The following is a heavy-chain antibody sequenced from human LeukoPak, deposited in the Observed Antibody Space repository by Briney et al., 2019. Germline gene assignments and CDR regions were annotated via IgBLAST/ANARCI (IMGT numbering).Heavy chain of an antibody. J-gene: IGHJ6*03. D-gene: IGHD3/OR15-3a*01. CDR2: IFYYGTS. Sequence: SEALSLTCTVSGDSVSSPTYFWGWIRHPPGKGLEWIGSIFYYGTSYYNPSLKSRVTISVDTSTNQFSLKLNSVTAADTAVYYCARIGQSVHYYMDVWGNGTTVDVSS. V-gene: IGHV4-39*01. CDR1: GDSVSSPTYF. CDR3: ARIGQSVHYYMDV.